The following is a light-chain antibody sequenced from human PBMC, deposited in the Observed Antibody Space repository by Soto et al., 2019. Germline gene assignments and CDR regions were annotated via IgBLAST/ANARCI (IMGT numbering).Light chain of an antibody. Sequence: QSVLTQPPSASGSPGQSGTISCTGTSSDVGGYNYVSWYQQYPGKAPKLMIYEVSKRPSGVPDRFSGSKSGNTASLTVSGLQAEDEADYYCSSYAGSDTPFVFGTGTKLTVL. CDR2: EVS. CDR3: SSYAGSDTPFV. J-gene: IGLJ1*01. V-gene: IGLV2-8*01. CDR1: SSDVGGYNY.